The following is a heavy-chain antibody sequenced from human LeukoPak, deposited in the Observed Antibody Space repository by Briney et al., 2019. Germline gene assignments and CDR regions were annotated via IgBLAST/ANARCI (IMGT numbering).Heavy chain of an antibody. CDR2: IYSGGNT. CDR1: GFTVSSNY. Sequence: GGSLRLSCAASGFTVSSNYMSWVCQAPGKGLEWVSVIYSGGNTYYADSVKGRFTISRDNSKNTLYLQMNSLRAEDTAVYYCARGVGQWQFDYWGQGTLVTVSS. V-gene: IGHV3-53*01. CDR3: ARGVGQWQFDY. D-gene: IGHD6-19*01. J-gene: IGHJ4*02.